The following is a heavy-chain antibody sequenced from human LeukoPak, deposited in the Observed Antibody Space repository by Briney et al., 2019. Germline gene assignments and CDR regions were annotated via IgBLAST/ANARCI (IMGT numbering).Heavy chain of an antibody. CDR1: GGTFSSYA. D-gene: IGHD4-17*01. Sequence: ASVKVSCKASGGTFSSYAISWVRQASGQGLEWMGGIIPIFGTANYAQKFQGRVTITADKSTSIAYMELSSLRSEDTAVYYCARGPDYGDYGEYYYYMDVWGKGTTVTVSS. J-gene: IGHJ6*03. CDR3: ARGPDYGDYGEYYYYMDV. V-gene: IGHV1-69*06. CDR2: IIPIFGTA.